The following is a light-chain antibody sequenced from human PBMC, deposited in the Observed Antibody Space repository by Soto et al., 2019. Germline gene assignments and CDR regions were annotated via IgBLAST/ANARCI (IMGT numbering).Light chain of an antibody. V-gene: IGLV1-47*01. CDR1: TSNLRNYY. CDR2: DNN. J-gene: IGLJ3*02. CDR3: AAWDDSLNGWV. Sequence: QSVLTQPPSVSAAPGQKVTISCSGGTSNLRNYYVSWYQLFPGTAPKLLIYDNNQRPSGVPDRFSGSKSDTSASLAISGLLSDDESDYYCAAWDDSLNGWVFGGGTQLTVL.